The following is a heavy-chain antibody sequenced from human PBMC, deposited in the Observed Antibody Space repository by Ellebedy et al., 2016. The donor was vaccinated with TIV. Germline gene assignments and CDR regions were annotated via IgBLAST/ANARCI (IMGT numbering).Heavy chain of an antibody. V-gene: IGHV4-39*01. J-gene: IGHJ2*01. CDR2: SYYSGST. CDR1: GGSISRSSYF. CDR3: ATPSGYCRGGGGDCYGVLVKFVWYFDL. D-gene: IGHD2-21*02. Sequence: MPSETLSLTCTVSGGSISRSSYFWGWIRQPPGKGLEWIGNSYYSGSTYYNPSLKSRVTMSVDTSKNQFSLKLSSVTAADTAVYYCATPSGYCRGGGGDCYGVLVKFVWYFDLWGRGTLVTVSS.